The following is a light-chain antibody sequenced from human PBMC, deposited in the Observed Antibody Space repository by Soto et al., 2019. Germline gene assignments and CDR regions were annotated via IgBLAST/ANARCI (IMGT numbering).Light chain of an antibody. CDR2: DAS. V-gene: IGKV3-11*01. CDR3: QQRSNWPYT. J-gene: IGKJ2*01. Sequence: EIVLTQSPATLSLSPGERATLSRRASQSVSSYLAWYQQKPGQAPRLLIYDASSRATGIPARFSGSGSGTDFTLTISSLEPEDFAVYYCQQRSNWPYTFGQGTKLEIK. CDR1: QSVSSY.